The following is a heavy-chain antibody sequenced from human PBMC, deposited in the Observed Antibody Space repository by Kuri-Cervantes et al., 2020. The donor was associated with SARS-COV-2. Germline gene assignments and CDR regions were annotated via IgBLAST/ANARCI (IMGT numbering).Heavy chain of an antibody. CDR2: ISSSSSYI. CDR3: ARDPTAGRLRYFDWFSSGPSNYYGMDV. V-gene: IGHV3-21*01. CDR1: GFTFSSYS. J-gene: IGHJ6*02. Sequence: GGSLRLSCAASGFTFSSYSMNWVRQAPGKGLECVSSISSSSSYIYYADSVKGRFTISRDNAKNSLYLQMNSLRAEDTAVYYCARDPTAGRLRYFDWFSSGPSNYYGMDVWGQGTTVTVSS. D-gene: IGHD3-9*01.